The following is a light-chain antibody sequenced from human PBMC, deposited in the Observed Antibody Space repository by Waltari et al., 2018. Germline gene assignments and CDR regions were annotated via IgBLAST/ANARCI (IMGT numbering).Light chain of an antibody. CDR1: QDISTS. CDR2: AAS. V-gene: IGKV1-9*01. CDR3: QQLNRYPIS. Sequence: DIQLTQSPSFLSASVGDGVTFPCRASQDISTSLAWYQQKAGTAPKLLIYAASILQSGVPSRFSGSGSGTEFTLTISSLQPEDFATYYCQQLNRYPISFGQGTRL. J-gene: IGKJ5*01.